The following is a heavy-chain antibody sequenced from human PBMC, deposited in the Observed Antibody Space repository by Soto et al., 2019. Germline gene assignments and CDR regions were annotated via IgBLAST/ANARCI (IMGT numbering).Heavy chain of an antibody. Sequence: QVQLVESGGGVVQPGRSLRLYCAASEFTLSSYGMHWVRQAPGKGLEWVAVISYDGSSKHYADSVEGRFTISRDNSKNTLYLQMNSLRAEDTAVYYCASVYFYGLGSHLRHGLDVWGQGTTVTVSS. CDR1: EFTLSSYG. J-gene: IGHJ6*02. CDR2: ISYDGSSK. V-gene: IGHV3-30-3*01. D-gene: IGHD3-10*01. CDR3: ASVYFYGLGSHLRHGLDV.